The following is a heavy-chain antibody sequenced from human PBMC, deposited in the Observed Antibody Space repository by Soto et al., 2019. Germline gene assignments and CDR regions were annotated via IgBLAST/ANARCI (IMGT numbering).Heavy chain of an antibody. D-gene: IGHD1-26*01. J-gene: IGHJ4*02. V-gene: IGHV3-15*01. CDR1: GFTINNAW. Sequence: EVQLVESGGDLVKPGGSLRLACAASGFTINNAWMSWVRQAPGKGLEWVGRIKSKGNGGTADYAAPVKGRFTISRDDSKNMLYLQMNSLKTEYTAVYYCITTYSVTPARPYLDLWGQGTPVTVSA. CDR3: ITTYSVTPARPYLDL. CDR2: IKSKGNGGTA.